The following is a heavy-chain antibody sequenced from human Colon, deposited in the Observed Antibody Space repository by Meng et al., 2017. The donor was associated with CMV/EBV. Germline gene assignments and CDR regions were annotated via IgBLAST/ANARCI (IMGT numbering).Heavy chain of an antibody. CDR3: AKIDYFDSSGYYEALTY. CDR2: ISGRGDST. Sequence: FTFSNYAMSWVRQAPGKGLEWVSAISGRGDSTYYAGSVKGRFTISRDNSNNTLYLQMNSLRAEDTAVYYCAKIDYFDSSGYYEALTYWGHGTLVTVSS. D-gene: IGHD3-22*01. V-gene: IGHV3-23*01. J-gene: IGHJ4*01. CDR1: FTFSNYA.